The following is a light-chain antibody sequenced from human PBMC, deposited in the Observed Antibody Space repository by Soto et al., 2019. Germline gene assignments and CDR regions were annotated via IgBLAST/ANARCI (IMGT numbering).Light chain of an antibody. V-gene: IGLV2-14*01. CDR2: EAS. CDR1: SSDVGDYNY. CDR3: SSYTSSSTRV. J-gene: IGLJ1*01. Sequence: QSALTQPASVSGSPGQSITISCTGSSSDVGDYNYVSWYQQHPGKAPKLMIYEASNRPSGVSNRFSGSKSGNTASLTISGLQAEDEADYYCSSYTSSSTRVFGTGTKLTVL.